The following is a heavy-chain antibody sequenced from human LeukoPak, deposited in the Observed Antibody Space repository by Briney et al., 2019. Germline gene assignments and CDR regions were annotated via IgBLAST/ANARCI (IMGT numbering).Heavy chain of an antibody. CDR1: GVSFGGYW. J-gene: IGHJ4*02. V-gene: IGHV3-7*03. CDR2: IKEDGSAK. Sequence: GGSLRLSCAASGVSFGGYWMNWVRQAPGNGLEWVANIKEDGSAKNYVDSVKGRFTISRDNAKNSLYLQMNSLRAEDTAVYYCARARSGYFSDYWGQGTLVTVSS. CDR3: ARARSGYFSDY. D-gene: IGHD3-3*01.